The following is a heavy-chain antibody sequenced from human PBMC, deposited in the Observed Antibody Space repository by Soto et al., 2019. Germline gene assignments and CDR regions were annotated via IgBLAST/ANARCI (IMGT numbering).Heavy chain of an antibody. V-gene: IGHV4-30-2*01. Sequence: SETLSLTFAVSGGSISSVGYSWSWIRQPPGKGLELIGYIYHSGSTYYTPSLKSRVTISVDRYKNQFSLKLSSVTAADTAVYYCARELGYCSSTSCYDWFHXWGQVTLVTVSX. CDR1: GGSISSVGYS. J-gene: IGHJ5*02. CDR2: IYHSGST. CDR3: ARELGYCSSTSCYDWFHX. D-gene: IGHD2-2*01.